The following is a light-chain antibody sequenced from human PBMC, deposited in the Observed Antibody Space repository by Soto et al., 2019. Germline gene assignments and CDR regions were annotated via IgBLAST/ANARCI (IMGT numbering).Light chain of an antibody. J-gene: IGLJ1*01. V-gene: IGLV2-14*03. Sequence: QSALTQPASVSGSPGQSITISCTGTSSDVGAYKHVSWYQHHPGKAPKLIIYGVSHWSSGASHRFSGSKSGNTASLTISGLQAEDEADYYCTSYTSSSRYIFGTGTKSPS. CDR1: SSDVGAYKH. CDR2: GVS. CDR3: TSYTSSSRYI.